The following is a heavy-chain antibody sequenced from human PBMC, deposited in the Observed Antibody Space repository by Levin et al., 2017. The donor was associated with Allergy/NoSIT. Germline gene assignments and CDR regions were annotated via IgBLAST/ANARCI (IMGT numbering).Heavy chain of an antibody. J-gene: IGHJ4*02. Sequence: GESLKISCAASGFTFSSYWMSWVRQAPGKGLEWVANIKQDGSEKYYVDSVKGRFTISRDNAKNSLYLQMNSLRAEDTAVYYCARDLPRWAYFDYWGQGTLVTVSS. CDR3: ARDLPRWAYFDY. CDR2: IKQDGSEK. CDR1: GFTFSSYW. D-gene: IGHD4-23*01. V-gene: IGHV3-7*01.